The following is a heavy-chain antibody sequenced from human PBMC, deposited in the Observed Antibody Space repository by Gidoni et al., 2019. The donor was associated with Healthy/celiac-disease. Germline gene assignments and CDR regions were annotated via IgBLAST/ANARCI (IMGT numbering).Heavy chain of an antibody. CDR1: GGSISSSSYY. CDR2: IYYSGST. J-gene: IGHJ4*02. Sequence: QLQLQESGPGLVKPSETLSLTCTVSGGSISSSSYYWGWIRQPPGKGLEWIGSIYYSGSTYYNPSLKSRVTISVDTSKNQFSLKLSSVTAADTAVYYCARAVSGWPFDYWGQGTLVTVSS. D-gene: IGHD6-19*01. CDR3: ARAVSGWPFDY. V-gene: IGHV4-39*01.